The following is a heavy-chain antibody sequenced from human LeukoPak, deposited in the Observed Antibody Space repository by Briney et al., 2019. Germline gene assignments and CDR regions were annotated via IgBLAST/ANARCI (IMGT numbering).Heavy chain of an antibody. Sequence: GRSLGLSCAASGFTFDDYAMHWVRQAPGKGLGWVSGISWNSGSIGYADSVKGRFTISRDNAKNSLYLQMDSLTPEDTAVYYCARAGLYSGSGLDFWGQGTLVSVSS. CDR3: ARAGLYSGSGLDF. D-gene: IGHD5-12*01. CDR1: GFTFDDYA. J-gene: IGHJ4*02. CDR2: ISWNSGSI. V-gene: IGHV3-9*01.